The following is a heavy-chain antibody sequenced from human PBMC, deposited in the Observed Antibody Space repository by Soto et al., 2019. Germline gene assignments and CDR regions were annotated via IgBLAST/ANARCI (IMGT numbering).Heavy chain of an antibody. CDR3: ARPVDSSGYYPPFDY. CDR2: IYYSGST. V-gene: IGHV4-39*01. CDR1: GGSISSSSYY. D-gene: IGHD3-22*01. Sequence: QLQLQESGPGLVKPSETLSLTCTVSGGSISSSSYYWGWIRQPPGTGLEWIGSIYYSGSTYYNPSLKSRVTISVDTSKNQFYLKLSSVTAADTAVYYCARPVDSSGYYPPFDYLGQGTLVTVSS. J-gene: IGHJ4*02.